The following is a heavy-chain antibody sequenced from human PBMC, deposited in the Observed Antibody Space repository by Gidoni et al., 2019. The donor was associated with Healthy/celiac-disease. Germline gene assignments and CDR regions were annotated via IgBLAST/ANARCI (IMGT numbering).Heavy chain of an antibody. D-gene: IGHD5-18*01. J-gene: IGHJ6*02. Sequence: EVQLVESGGGLVQPGGSLRLSCAASGFTFSSYWMHWVRQAPGQGRVWVSRINSDGSSTSYADSVKGRFTISRDNAKNTLYLQMNSLRAEDTAVYYCARSGYSYGSYYYGMDVWGQGTTVTVSS. CDR3: ARSGYSYGSYYYGMDV. CDR2: INSDGSST. V-gene: IGHV3-74*01. CDR1: GFTFSSYW.